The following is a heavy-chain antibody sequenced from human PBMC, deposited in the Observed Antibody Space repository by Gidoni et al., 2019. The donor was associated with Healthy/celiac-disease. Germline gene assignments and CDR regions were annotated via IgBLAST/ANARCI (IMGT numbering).Heavy chain of an antibody. J-gene: IGHJ4*02. CDR3: VSGSYFPYFDY. Sequence: VQLQESVPGLVTPSETLSLTCTVSGCSISSYYWSWFRQPPGKGLEWIGYIYYSGSTNYKPSLKRRVTISVDTYKNQFSRKLSSVTAADTAVYYCVSGSYFPYFDYWGQGTLVTVSS. CDR2: IYYSGST. CDR1: GCSISSYY. V-gene: IGHV4-59*01. D-gene: IGHD1-26*01.